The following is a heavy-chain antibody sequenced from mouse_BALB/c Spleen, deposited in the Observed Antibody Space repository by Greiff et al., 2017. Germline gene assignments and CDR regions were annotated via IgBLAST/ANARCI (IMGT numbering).Heavy chain of an antibody. Sequence: EVQVVESGGGLVQPGGSLKLSCAASGFTFSSYGMSWVRQTPDKRLELVATINSNGGSTYYPDSVKGRFTISRDNAKNTLYLQMSSLKSEDTAMYYCARLAMDYWGQGTSVTVSS. CDR2: INSNGGST. CDR1: GFTFSSYG. CDR3: ARLAMDY. J-gene: IGHJ4*01. V-gene: IGHV5-6-3*01.